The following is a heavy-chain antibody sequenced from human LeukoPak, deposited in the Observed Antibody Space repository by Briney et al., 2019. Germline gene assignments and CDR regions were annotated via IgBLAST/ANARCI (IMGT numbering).Heavy chain of an antibody. Sequence: GRSLRLSCAASGFTFDDYAMHWVRQAPGKGLEWVSGISWNSGSIGYADSVKGRFTISRDNAKNSLYLQMNSLKAEDTALYYCAKDMARGITIFYYGMDVWGQGTTVTVSS. CDR3: AKDMARGITIFYYGMDV. CDR1: GFTFDDYA. D-gene: IGHD3-9*01. V-gene: IGHV3-9*01. J-gene: IGHJ6*02. CDR2: ISWNSGSI.